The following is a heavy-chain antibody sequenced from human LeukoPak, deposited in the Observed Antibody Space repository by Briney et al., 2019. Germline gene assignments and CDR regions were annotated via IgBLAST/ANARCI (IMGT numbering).Heavy chain of an antibody. D-gene: IGHD2-15*01. CDR2: ISYDGSNK. J-gene: IGHJ4*02. CDR1: GFTFSSYG. CDR3: AKGSVVVAALDY. V-gene: IGHV3-30*18. Sequence: GGSLRLSCAASGFTFSSYGMHWVRQAPGKGLEWVAVISYDGSNKYYADSVKGRFTISRDNSKNTLYLQINSLRAEDTAVYYCAKGSVVVAALDYWGQGTLVTVSS.